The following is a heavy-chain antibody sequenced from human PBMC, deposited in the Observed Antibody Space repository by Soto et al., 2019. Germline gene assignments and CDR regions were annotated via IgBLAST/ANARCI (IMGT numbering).Heavy chain of an antibody. J-gene: IGHJ6*02. Sequence: GGSLRLSCAASGFTFSSYWMSWVRQAPGKGLEWVANIKQDGSEKYYVDSAKGRFTISRDNAKNSLYLQMNSLRAEDTAVYYCARVGDYYYYGMDVWGQGTTVTVSS. CDR2: IKQDGSEK. V-gene: IGHV3-7*01. CDR1: GFTFSSYW. CDR3: ARVGDYYYYGMDV.